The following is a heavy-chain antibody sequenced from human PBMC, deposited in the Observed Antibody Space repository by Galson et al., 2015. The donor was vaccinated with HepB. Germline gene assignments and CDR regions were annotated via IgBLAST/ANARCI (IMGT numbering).Heavy chain of an antibody. J-gene: IGHJ4*02. CDR3: ATDLGYGSGHGDY. D-gene: IGHD3-10*01. CDR2: FDPEDGET. V-gene: IGHV1-24*01. CDR1: GYTLTELS. Sequence: SVKVSCKVSGYTLTELSMHWVRQAPGKGLEWMGGFDPEDGETIYAQKFQGRVTMTEDTSTDTAYMELSSLGSEDTAVYYCATDLGYGSGHGDYWGQGTLVTVSS.